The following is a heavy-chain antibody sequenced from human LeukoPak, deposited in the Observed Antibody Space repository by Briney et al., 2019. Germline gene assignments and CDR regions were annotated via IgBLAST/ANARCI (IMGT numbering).Heavy chain of an antibody. D-gene: IGHD3-3*01. CDR1: GGSFSGYY. CDR3: ARGGPYYDFWSGPPYYYYYYGMDV. J-gene: IGHJ6*02. Sequence: PSETLSLTCAVYGGSFSGYYWSWIRQPPGKGLEWIGEINHSGSTNYNPSLKSRVTISVDTSKNQFSLKLSSVTAADTAVYYCARGGPYYDFWSGPPYYYYYYGMDVWGQGTTVTVSS. CDR2: INHSGST. V-gene: IGHV4-34*01.